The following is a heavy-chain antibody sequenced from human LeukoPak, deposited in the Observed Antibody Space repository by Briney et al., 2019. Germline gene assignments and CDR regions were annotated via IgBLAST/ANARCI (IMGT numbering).Heavy chain of an antibody. V-gene: IGHV3-48*03. J-gene: IGHJ4*02. Sequence: GGSLRLSCAASGFTFSSYEMNWVRQAPGKGLEWVSYISSSGSTIYYADSVKGRFTISRDNAKNSLYLQMNSLRAEDTAVYYCAKDLIVVGYYGSGTEYDYWGQGTLVTVSS. CDR2: ISSSGSTI. CDR1: GFTFSSYE. D-gene: IGHD3-10*01. CDR3: AKDLIVVGYYGSGTEYDY.